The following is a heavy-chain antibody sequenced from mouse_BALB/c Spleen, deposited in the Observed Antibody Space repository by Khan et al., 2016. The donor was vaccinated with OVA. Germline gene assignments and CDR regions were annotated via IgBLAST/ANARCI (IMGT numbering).Heavy chain of an antibody. Sequence: EVELVESGGGLVRPGGSLKLSCAASGFSFSSYSMSWVRQTPEKRLEWVATISSGGSYTYYPDSVKGRFTISRDNAKKTLYLQVNSLRSEETAMYYCAGHWGYYGSSPSFDYWGQGTTLTVSS. CDR3: AGHWGYYGSSPSFDY. J-gene: IGHJ2*01. D-gene: IGHD1-1*01. CDR1: GFSFSSYS. CDR2: ISSGGSYT. V-gene: IGHV5-9-3*01.